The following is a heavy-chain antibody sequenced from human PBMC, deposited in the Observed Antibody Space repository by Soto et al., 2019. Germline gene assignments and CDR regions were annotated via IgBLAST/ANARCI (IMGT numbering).Heavy chain of an antibody. V-gene: IGHV4-39*01. CDR2: MYYSGNT. Sequence: QLQLQESGPGLVKPSETLSLTCIVSGGSISSSNYYWGWIRQPPGKGLEWIGSMYYSGNTYHNPSLKSRLTISVDTSKNQLSLKLNSVTAADTAVYFCARHKSRSSDSSLGPSDYWGQGTLATVSS. CDR3: ARHKSRSSDSSLGPSDY. D-gene: IGHD2-21*02. CDR1: GGSISSSNYY. J-gene: IGHJ4*02.